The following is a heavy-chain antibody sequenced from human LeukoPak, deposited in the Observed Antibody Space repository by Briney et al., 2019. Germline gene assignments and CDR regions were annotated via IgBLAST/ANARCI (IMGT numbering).Heavy chain of an antibody. CDR1: GGSFSGYY. CDR3: ARVTGYTIEDYFDY. D-gene: IGHD3-9*01. Sequence: SETLSLTCGVYGGSFSGYYWSWIRQPPGKGLEWIGEINHSGSTNYNPSLKSRVTISVDTSKNQFSLKLRSVTAADTAVYYCARVTGYTIEDYFDYWGQGTLVTVSS. J-gene: IGHJ4*02. V-gene: IGHV4-34*01. CDR2: INHSGST.